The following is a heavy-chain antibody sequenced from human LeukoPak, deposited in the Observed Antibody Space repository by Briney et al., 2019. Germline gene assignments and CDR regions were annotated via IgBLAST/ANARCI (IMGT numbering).Heavy chain of an antibody. CDR2: IKQDGREK. D-gene: IGHD3/OR15-3a*01. J-gene: IGHJ5*02. CDR1: GFTFSSCW. Sequence: GGSLRLSCAASGFTFSSCWMSCVRNARGKGREWVANIKQDGREKYNVDSVKVRFTISKDNAKNSLSLQMHSLRAEDTAVYYSAREGTGYYHNWFDPWGQGTLVTVSS. V-gene: IGHV3-7*01. CDR3: AREGTGYYHNWFDP.